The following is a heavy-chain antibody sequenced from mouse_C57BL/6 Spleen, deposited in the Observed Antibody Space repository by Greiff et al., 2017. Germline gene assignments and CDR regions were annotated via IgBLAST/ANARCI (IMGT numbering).Heavy chain of an antibody. CDR3: ARGNYGGDY. V-gene: IGHV1-54*01. D-gene: IGHD1-2*01. J-gene: IGHJ2*01. CDR1: GYAFTNYL. Sequence: QVQLQQSGAELVRPGTSVKVSCKASGYAFTNYLIEWVKQRPGQGLEWIGVINPGSGGTNYNEKFKGKATLPADKSSSTAYMQLSSLTSEDSAVYFCARGNYGGDYWGQGTTLTVSS. CDR2: INPGSGGT.